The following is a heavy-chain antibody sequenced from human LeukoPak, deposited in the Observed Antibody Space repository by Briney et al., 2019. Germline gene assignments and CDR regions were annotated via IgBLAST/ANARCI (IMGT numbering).Heavy chain of an antibody. Sequence: GASVKVSCMASRYTFTEYYMHWVRQAPGQGLEWMGWINPNSGGTNYAQHFQGRVTMTRATSISTAYMELSRLTSDDTAVYYCGRGKGIAAAGTYFHYWGQGTLVTVSS. V-gene: IGHV1-2*02. D-gene: IGHD6-13*01. CDR2: INPNSGGT. CDR1: RYTFTEYY. CDR3: GRGKGIAAAGTYFHY. J-gene: IGHJ4*02.